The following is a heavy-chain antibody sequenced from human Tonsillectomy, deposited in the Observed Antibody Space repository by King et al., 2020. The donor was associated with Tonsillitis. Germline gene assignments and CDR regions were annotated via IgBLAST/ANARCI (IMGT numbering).Heavy chain of an antibody. J-gene: IGHJ3*02. CDR3: ARLLLPATRGAFDI. D-gene: IGHD2-2*01. CDR1: GGSISSGGYY. V-gene: IGHV4-61*02. CDR2: INTSGTT. Sequence: VQLQESGPGLVKPSQTLSLTCTVSGGSISSGGYYWSWIRQPAGKGLEWIGRINTSGTTHHNPSLTSRLTMSVDTSKNRFSLILSSVTAADTAVYFCARLLLPATRGAFDIWGQGAMVTVSS.